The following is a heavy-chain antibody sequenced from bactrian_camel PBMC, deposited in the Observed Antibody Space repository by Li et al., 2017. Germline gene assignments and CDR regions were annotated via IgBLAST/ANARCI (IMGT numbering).Heavy chain of an antibody. J-gene: IGHJ4*01. Sequence: HVQLVESGGGSVQTGGSLRLSCGGFGHTWSSFALGWFRQAPGQEREGVAAIDSDGRASYADSVKGRFTISHDRSKNMGYLQMNNLKPEDTGIYYCAAERTPHCKAAFQGLGLILAFTVGGQGTQVTVS. V-gene: IGHV3S53*01. CDR3: AAERTPHCKAAFQGLGLILAFTV. D-gene: IGHD1*01. CDR2: IDSDGRA. CDR1: GHTWSSFA.